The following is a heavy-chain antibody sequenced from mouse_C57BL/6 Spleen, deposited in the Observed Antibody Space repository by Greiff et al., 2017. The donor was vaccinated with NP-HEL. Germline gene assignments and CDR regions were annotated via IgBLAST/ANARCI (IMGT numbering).Heavy chain of an antibody. CDR3: AIWPLITSVVATENYFDY. CDR2: IYPRDGST. D-gene: IGHD1-1*01. J-gene: IGHJ2*01. CDR1: GYTFTDHT. Sequence: QVQLQQSDAELVKPGASVKISCKVSGYTFTDHTIHWLKQRPEQGLEWIGYIYPRDGSTKYNEKFKGKATLTADKSSSTAYMQLNSLTSEDSAVYFCAIWPLITSVVATENYFDYWGQGTTLTVSS. V-gene: IGHV1-78*01.